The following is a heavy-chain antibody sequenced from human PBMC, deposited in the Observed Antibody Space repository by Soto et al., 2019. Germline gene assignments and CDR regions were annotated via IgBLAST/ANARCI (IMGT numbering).Heavy chain of an antibody. V-gene: IGHV4-39*01. CDR1: GGSISSSSYY. Sequence: SETLSLTCTVSGGSISSSSYYWGWIRQPPGKGLEWIGSIYYSGNTYYNPSLKSRVTISVDTSKNQFSLELSSVTAEDTAVYYCARNVIAGGRLRYFAWSIPFPDYGGQGPLVTVSS. CDR2: IYYSGNT. J-gene: IGHJ4*02. D-gene: IGHD3-9*01. CDR3: ARNVIAGGRLRYFAWSIPFPDY.